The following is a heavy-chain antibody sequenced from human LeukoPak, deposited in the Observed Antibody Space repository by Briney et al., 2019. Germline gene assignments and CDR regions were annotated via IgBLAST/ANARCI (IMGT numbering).Heavy chain of an antibody. CDR1: GGSISSSSYY. J-gene: IGHJ4*02. CDR2: IYYSGST. D-gene: IGHD1-26*01. CDR3: ARHRAVSVVGNFYFDY. Sequence: KPSETLSLTCTVPGGSISSSSYYWGWIRQPPGKGLEWIGSIYYSGSTYYNPSLKSRVTISVDTSKNQFSLKLSSVTAADTAVYYCARHRAVSVVGNFYFDYWGQGTLVTVSS. V-gene: IGHV4-39*01.